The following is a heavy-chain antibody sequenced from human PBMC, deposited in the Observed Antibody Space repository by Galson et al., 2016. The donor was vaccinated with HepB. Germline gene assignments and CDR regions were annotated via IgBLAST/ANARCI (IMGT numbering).Heavy chain of an antibody. V-gene: IGHV4-34*01. Sequence: LSLTCGVYGGSFNAYYWSWIRQPPGKGPEWSGEINHSGSTKSNPSLKTRVPISVDTSKNQFSLNLTSTTAADTAVYYCARVVVAATNWFDLWGQGTLVTVSS. CDR2: INHSGST. J-gene: IGHJ5*02. CDR1: GGSFNAYY. CDR3: ARVVVAATNWFDL. D-gene: IGHD2-21*01.